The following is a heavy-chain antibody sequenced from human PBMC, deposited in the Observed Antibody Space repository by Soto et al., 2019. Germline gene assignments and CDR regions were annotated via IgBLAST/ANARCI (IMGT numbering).Heavy chain of an antibody. Sequence: LSLTCIVSGVSVTSYTWSWVRQPANKGLEWIGRVFSSVSATYNPSLKSRVRISIDTPANRISLNLDSVTAADAGGYYFTGYGMTTGGTWGPGTLGTVCS. CDR1: GVSVTSYT. CDR3: TGYGMTTGGT. J-gene: IGHJ4*02. V-gene: IGHV4-4*07. CDR2: VFSSVSA. D-gene: IGHD2-8*02.